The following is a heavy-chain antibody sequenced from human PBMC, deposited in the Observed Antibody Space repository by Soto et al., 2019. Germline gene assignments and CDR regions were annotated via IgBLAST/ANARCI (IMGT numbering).Heavy chain of an antibody. CDR3: VKTAPSDLDILTGPDY. CDR1: GFTLSNYV. CDR2: ISGSDGST. Sequence: QTGGSLRLSCAASGFTLSNYVMSWVRQAPGEGLEWVSGISGSDGSTYYTDSVKGRFTISRDNSKNTLNLRMDSLRAEDTAVYYCVKTAPSDLDILTGPDYWGQGTLVTVSS. J-gene: IGHJ4*02. V-gene: IGHV3-23*01. D-gene: IGHD3-9*01.